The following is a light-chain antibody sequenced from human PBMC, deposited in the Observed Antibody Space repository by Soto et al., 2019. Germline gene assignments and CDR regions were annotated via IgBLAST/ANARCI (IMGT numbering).Light chain of an antibody. CDR1: QAISNF. CDR2: GAS. J-gene: IGKJ1*01. CDR3: QNYHSAPWT. Sequence: IQMTQSPSTLSASVGDGVTITCRASQAISNFLAWYQQKPGKVPKLLMYGASTLPSGVPSRFSGSGSGTDFTLTISSLQPEDVATYYCQNYHSAPWTFGQGTKVEIK. V-gene: IGKV1-27*01.